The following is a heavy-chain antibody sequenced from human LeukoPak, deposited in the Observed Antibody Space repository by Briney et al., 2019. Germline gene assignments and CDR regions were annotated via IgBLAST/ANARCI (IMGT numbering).Heavy chain of an antibody. V-gene: IGHV3-23*01. CDR2: ITGSGDST. D-gene: IGHD3-9*01. J-gene: IGHJ4*02. CDR3: AKWGDYDILTGYYVSDF. Sequence: GGSLRLSCAASGFIFRNYAMSWVRQAPGKGLEWVSAITGSGDSTYYADSVKGRFTISRDNSKNTLYVEMSTLRAEDTAVYYCAKWGDYDILTGYYVSDFWGQGTLVTVSS. CDR1: GFIFRNYA.